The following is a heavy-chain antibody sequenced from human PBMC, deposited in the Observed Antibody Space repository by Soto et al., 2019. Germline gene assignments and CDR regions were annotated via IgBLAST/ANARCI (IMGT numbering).Heavy chain of an antibody. CDR1: GGSISSHY. CDR2: IYYSGST. V-gene: IGHV4-59*11. Sequence: SETLSLTCTVSGGSISSHYWSWIRQPPGKGLEWIGYIYYSGSTNYNPSLKSRVTISVDTSKNQFSLKLSSVTAADTAVYYCARIGPAATFYYFDYWGQGTLVTVSS. D-gene: IGHD2-2*01. CDR3: ARIGPAATFYYFDY. J-gene: IGHJ4*02.